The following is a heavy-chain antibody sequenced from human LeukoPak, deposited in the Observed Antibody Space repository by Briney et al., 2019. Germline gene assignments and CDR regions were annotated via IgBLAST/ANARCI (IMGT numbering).Heavy chain of an antibody. CDR3: ASASLNIYAFDI. Sequence: SETLSLTCTVSGGSIRSSYYYWGWIRQPPGKGLEWIGSIYDSGSTKYKPSLKSRATISVHTSKNQLSLKLSSVTSADTAVYYCASASLNIYAFDIWGQGTMVTVSS. CDR2: IYDSGST. V-gene: IGHV4-39*07. D-gene: IGHD2/OR15-2a*01. CDR1: GGSIRSSYYY. J-gene: IGHJ3*02.